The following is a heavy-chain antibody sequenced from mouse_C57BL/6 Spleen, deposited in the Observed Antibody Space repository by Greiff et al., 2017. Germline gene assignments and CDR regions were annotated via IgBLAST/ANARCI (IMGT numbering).Heavy chain of an antibody. V-gene: IGHV1-19*01. CDR2: INPYNGGT. J-gene: IGHJ1*03. D-gene: IGHD2-1*01. CDR3: ARNYGNYVGYFDV. CDR1: GYTFTDYY. Sequence: EVQLQQSGPVLVKPGASVKMSCKASGYTFTDYYMNWVKQSHGKSLEWIGVINPYNGGTSYNQKFKGKATLTVDKSSSTAYRELNSLTSEDSAVYYCARNYGNYVGYFDVWGTGTTVTVSS.